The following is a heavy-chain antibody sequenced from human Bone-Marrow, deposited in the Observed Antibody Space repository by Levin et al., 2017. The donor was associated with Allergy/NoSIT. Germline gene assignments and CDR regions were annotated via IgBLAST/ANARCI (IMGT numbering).Heavy chain of an antibody. J-gene: IGHJ4*02. V-gene: IGHV3-23*01. CDR3: AKSRGTFWSGYYHDY. CDR1: GFTFSSYA. CDR2: ISGSGGT. D-gene: IGHD3-3*01. Sequence: AASVKVSCAASGFTFSSYAMSWVRQAPGKGLEWVSAISGSGGTYYAYSVKGRFTISRDNSKSTLYLQMNSLRAEDTAVFYCAKSRGTFWSGYYHDYWGQGTLVTVSS.